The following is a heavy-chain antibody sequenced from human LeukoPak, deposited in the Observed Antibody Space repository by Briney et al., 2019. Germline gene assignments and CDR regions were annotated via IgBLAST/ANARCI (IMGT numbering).Heavy chain of an antibody. V-gene: IGHV3-48*01. Sequence: GGSLRLSCAASGFIFGSFSMNWVRQAPGKGLEWVSYVSSASSSIHYSDSVKGRFTISRDNAKNSLALQMDSLTVGDTAVYYCARGSSSSPRPFDYWGQGILVIVSS. D-gene: IGHD2-2*01. CDR3: ARGSSSSPRPFDY. J-gene: IGHJ4*02. CDR2: VSSASSSI. CDR1: GFIFGSFS.